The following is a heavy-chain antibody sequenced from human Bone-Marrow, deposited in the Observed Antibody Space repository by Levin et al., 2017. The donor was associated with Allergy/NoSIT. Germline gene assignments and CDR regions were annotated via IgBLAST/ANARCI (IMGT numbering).Heavy chain of an antibody. J-gene: IGHJ6*02. CDR1: GFSFSRYG. V-gene: IGHV3-30-3*01. D-gene: IGHD6-13*01. CDR2: ISHDGSDK. CDR3: GSDRAASGNFSMDV. Sequence: GGSLRLSCAASGFSFSRYGMHWVRQAPGKGLEWIAVISHDGSDKYYADSVKGRFTISRDNSKNMLYLQMNNLILADTAVYDCGSDRAASGNFSMDVWGQGTTVIVSS.